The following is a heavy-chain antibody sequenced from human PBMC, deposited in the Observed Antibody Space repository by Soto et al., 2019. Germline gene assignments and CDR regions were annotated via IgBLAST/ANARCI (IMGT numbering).Heavy chain of an antibody. CDR2: IGGSGGST. J-gene: IGHJ3*01. D-gene: IGHD6-19*01. CDR3: AKASAAGSGYHVFDF. V-gene: IGHV3-23*01. CDR1: GFSSYA. Sequence: DVQLLESGGGLVQPGGSLRLSCVASGFSSYAMSWVRQAPGKGLEWVSAIGGSGGSTYYADSVKGRFTISRDNSKNTLYLQMNSPRVEDTAVYYCAKASAAGSGYHVFDFWGQGTMVTVSS.